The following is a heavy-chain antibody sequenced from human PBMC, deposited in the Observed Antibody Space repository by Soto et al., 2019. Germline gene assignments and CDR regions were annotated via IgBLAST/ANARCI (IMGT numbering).Heavy chain of an antibody. V-gene: IGHV3-73*02. CDR3: AGDFYYNMDV. CDR2: IRSKPNNYAT. J-gene: IGHJ6*02. Sequence: EVQLVESGGGLVHPGGSLKLSCAASGFPFNGSAMHWVRQASGKGLEWVGRIRSKPNNYATAYAASLKGRFTISREDSKNTAYLQMHSLKTEDTAVYYCAGDFYYNMDVWGQGTTVTVSS. CDR1: GFPFNGSA.